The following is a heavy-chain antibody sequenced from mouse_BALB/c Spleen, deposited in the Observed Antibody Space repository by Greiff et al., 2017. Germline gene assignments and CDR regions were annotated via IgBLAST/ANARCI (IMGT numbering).Heavy chain of an antibody. CDR3: AKALTGKAMDY. D-gene: IGHD4-1*01. CDR1: GYSITSDYA. J-gene: IGHJ4*01. Sequence: EVKLMESGPGLVKPSQSLSLTCTVTGYSITSDYAWNWIRQFPGNKLEWMGYISYSGSTSYNPSLKSRISITRDTSKNQFFLQLNSVTTEDTSTYYCAKALTGKAMDYWGQGTSVTVSS. V-gene: IGHV3-2*02. CDR2: ISYSGST.